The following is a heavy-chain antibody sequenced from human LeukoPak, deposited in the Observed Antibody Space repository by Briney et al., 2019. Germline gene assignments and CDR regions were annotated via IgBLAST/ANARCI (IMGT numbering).Heavy chain of an antibody. CDR2: ISSSSSYI. D-gene: IGHD5-12*01. V-gene: IGHV3-21*01. J-gene: IGHJ4*02. CDR1: GFTFSSYS. Sequence: GGPLRLSCAASGFTFSSYSMNWVRQAPGKGLEWVSSISSSSSYIYYADSVKGRFTISRDNAKNSLYLQMNSLRAEDTAVYYCARSVPYSGYDYDYWGQGTLVTVSS. CDR3: ARSVPYSGYDYDY.